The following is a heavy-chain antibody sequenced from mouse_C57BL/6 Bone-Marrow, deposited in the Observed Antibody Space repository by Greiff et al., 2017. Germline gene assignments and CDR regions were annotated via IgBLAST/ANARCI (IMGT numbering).Heavy chain of an antibody. Sequence: VQLQESGAELVRPGTSVKMSCKASGYTFTNYWIGWAKQRPGHGLEWIGDIYPGGGYTNYNEKFKGKATLTADKSSSTAYMQFSSLTSEDSAIYYRAREGPYDYDGSFDYWGQVTTLTVSS. J-gene: IGHJ2*01. CDR1: GYTFTNYW. CDR3: AREGPYDYDGSFDY. CDR2: IYPGGGYT. D-gene: IGHD2-4*01. V-gene: IGHV1-63*01.